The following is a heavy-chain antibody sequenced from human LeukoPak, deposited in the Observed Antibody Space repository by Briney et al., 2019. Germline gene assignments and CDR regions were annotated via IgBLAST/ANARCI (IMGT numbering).Heavy chain of an antibody. Sequence: ASGKVSCKASDYTFTKYGLSWVRQTPGQGLEWMGCISTYNGNTIYAQKFRVRVTMTTDTSTSTAYMELRSLRSDDTAVYYCARTPRYDFWSGYSNWFDPWGQGTLVTVSS. CDR3: ARTPRYDFWSGYSNWFDP. J-gene: IGHJ5*02. V-gene: IGHV1-18*01. D-gene: IGHD3-3*01. CDR1: DYTFTKYG. CDR2: ISTYNGNT.